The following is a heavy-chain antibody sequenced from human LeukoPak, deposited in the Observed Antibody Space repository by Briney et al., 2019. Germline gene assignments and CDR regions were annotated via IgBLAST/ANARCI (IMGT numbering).Heavy chain of an antibody. CDR3: ARDHCSSTSCSYNRLDP. V-gene: IGHV3-11*04. CDR2: ISSSGSTI. Sequence: AGGSLRLSCAASGFTFSDYYMSWIRQAPGKGLEWVSYISSSGSTIYYADSVKGRFTISRDNAKNSLYLQMNSLRAEDTAVYYCARDHCSSTSCSYNRLDPWGQGTLVTVSS. J-gene: IGHJ5*02. CDR1: GFTFSDYY. D-gene: IGHD2-2*01.